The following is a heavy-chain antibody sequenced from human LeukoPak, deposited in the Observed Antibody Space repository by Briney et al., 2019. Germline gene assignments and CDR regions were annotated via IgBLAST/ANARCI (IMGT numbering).Heavy chain of an antibody. J-gene: IGHJ4*02. V-gene: IGHV4-4*07. D-gene: IGHD1-26*01. CDR2: IYTSGST. Sequence: SETLSLTCTVSGGSISSYYWSCIRQPAGKGLEWIGRIYTSGSTNYNASLKSRVSMSVDTSKNQFSLKLSSVTAADTAVFYCARENSGSYREFDYWGQGTLVTVSS. CDR3: ARENSGSYREFDY. CDR1: GGSISSYY.